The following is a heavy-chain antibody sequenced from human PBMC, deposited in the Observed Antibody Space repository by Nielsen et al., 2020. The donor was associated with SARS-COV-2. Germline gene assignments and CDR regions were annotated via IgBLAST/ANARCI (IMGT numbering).Heavy chain of an antibody. CDR1: GFTFSSYA. CDR3: ARDYGSGSYSLYYYYYGMDV. J-gene: IGHJ6*02. D-gene: IGHD3-10*01. Sequence: SCAASGFTFSSYAMHWVRQAPGKGLEWVAVISYDGSNKYYADSVKGRFTISRDNSKNTLYLQMNSLRAEDTAVYYCARDYGSGSYSLYYYYYGMDVWGQGTTVTVSS. V-gene: IGHV3-30*04. CDR2: ISYDGSNK.